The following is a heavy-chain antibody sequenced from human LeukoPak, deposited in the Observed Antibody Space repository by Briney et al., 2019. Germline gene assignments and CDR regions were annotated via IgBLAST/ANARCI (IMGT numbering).Heavy chain of an antibody. CDR3: AKVEPYGMDV. D-gene: IGHD1-14*01. V-gene: IGHV3-23*01. CDR1: GASITSYY. CDR2: ISGSGGST. J-gene: IGHJ6*02. Sequence: ETLSLTCTVSGASITSYYWSWIRQPPGKGLEWVSAISGSGGSTYYADSVKGRFTISRDNSKNTLYLQMNSLRAEDTAVYYCAKVEPYGMDVWGQGTTVTVSS.